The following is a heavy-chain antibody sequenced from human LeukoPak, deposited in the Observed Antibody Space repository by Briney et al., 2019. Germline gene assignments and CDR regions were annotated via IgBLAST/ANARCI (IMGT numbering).Heavy chain of an antibody. CDR3: ASLPYYYGSGSYYKAQDY. CDR1: GYTFTCYY. Sequence: ASVKVSCKASGYTFTCYYMHWVRQAPGQGLEWMGIINPSGGSTSYAQKFQGRVTMTRDTSTSTVYMELSSLRSEDTAVYYCASLPYYYGSGSYYKAQDYWGQGTLVTVSS. CDR2: INPSGGST. V-gene: IGHV1-46*03. D-gene: IGHD3-10*01. J-gene: IGHJ4*02.